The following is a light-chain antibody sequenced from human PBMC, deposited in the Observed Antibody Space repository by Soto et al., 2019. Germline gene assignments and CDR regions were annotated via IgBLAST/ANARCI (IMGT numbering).Light chain of an antibody. CDR1: SSNIGAGYD. J-gene: IGLJ1*01. Sequence: QSVLTQPPSVSGAPGQRVTISCTGSSSNIGAGYDVHWYQQLPGTDPKLLIYGNSNRPSGVPDRFSGSKSGTSASLAITGRQAEDEADDYCQSYDSSRSELVVGTGTKLTVL. V-gene: IGLV1-40*01. CDR3: QSYDSSRSELV. CDR2: GNS.